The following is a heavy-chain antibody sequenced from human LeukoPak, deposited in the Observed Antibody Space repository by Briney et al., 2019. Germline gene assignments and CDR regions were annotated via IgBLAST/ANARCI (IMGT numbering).Heavy chain of an antibody. CDR3: ARDRYYDSSGYYPEEYWLFDY. Sequence: ASVKVSCKASGYTFNAYFMHWVRQAPGQGLEWMGWINPNTGATNYAQKFQGRVTLTRDTSITTVYMELSSLKSDDTAVYYCARDRYYDSSGYYPEEYWLFDYWGQGTLVTVSS. J-gene: IGHJ4*02. CDR2: INPNTGAT. V-gene: IGHV1-2*02. D-gene: IGHD3-22*01. CDR1: GYTFNAYF.